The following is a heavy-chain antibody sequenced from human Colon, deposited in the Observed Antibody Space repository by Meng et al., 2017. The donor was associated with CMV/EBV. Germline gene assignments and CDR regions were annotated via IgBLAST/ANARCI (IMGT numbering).Heavy chain of an antibody. CDR2: TGGSGVHT. Sequence: LSLTCAASGFTFGDYAMTWVRQAPGKGLEWVASTGGSGVHTYYADSVKGRFTISRDNSKNTVYLQMNSLRAEDTALYYCAKGTQYSDFWSGFRHWGHGTLVTVSS. D-gene: IGHD3-3*01. J-gene: IGHJ4*01. V-gene: IGHV3-23*01. CDR1: GFTFGDYA. CDR3: AKGTQYSDFWSGFRH.